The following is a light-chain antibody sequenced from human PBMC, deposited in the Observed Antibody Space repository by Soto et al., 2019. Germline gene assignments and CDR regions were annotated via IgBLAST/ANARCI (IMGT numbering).Light chain of an antibody. V-gene: IGKV3-20*01. CDR3: QQYGSSPRALT. CDR2: GAS. CDR1: QSVSSSY. J-gene: IGKJ4*01. Sequence: ESVLTQSPVTLSFSPGERATLSCRATQSVSSSYLAWYQQKPGQAPRLLIYGASSRATGIPDRFSGSGSGTDFTLTISRLEPEDFAVYYCQQYGSSPRALTFGGGTKVDI.